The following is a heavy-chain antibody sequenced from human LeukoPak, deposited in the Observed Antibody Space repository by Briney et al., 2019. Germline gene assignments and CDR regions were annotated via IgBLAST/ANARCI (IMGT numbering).Heavy chain of an antibody. CDR1: GFTFRNYW. D-gene: IGHD3-10*01. CDR3: ARIWYFGDNNWRYFDN. Sequence: GGSLRLSCTASGFTFRNYWMGWVRQTPGKGLEWVANIDPDGSKKQYGDSVKGRYTTSRDNAKNSLDLQMSSLRAEDTAIYYCARIWYFGDNNWRYFDNWGQGTLVTVSS. CDR2: IDPDGSKK. J-gene: IGHJ4*01. V-gene: IGHV3-7*01.